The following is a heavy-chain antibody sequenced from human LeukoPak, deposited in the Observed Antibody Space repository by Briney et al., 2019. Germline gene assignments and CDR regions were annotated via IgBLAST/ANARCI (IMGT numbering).Heavy chain of an antibody. CDR1: GGSISSGDYS. J-gene: IGHJ4*02. CDR3: ARGRMTL. CDR2: INHSGST. V-gene: IGHV4-30-2*01. Sequence: SETLSLTCAVSGGSISSGDYSWSRIRQPPGKGLEWIGEINHSGSTNYNPSLKSRVTISVDTSKNQFSLKLSSVTAADTAVYYCARGRMTLWGQGTLVTVSS.